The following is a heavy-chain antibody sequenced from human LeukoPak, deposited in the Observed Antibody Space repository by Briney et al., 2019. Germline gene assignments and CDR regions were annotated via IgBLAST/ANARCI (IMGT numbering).Heavy chain of an antibody. J-gene: IGHJ3*02. CDR3: ARDRRYYDSSGPDAFDI. CDR1: GGSISSGGYY. V-gene: IGHV4-31*03. Sequence: SETLSLTCTVSGGSISSGGYYWSWIRQHPGKGLEWIGYIYYSGSTYDNPSLKSRVTISVDTSKNQFSLKLSSVTDADTAVYYCARDRRYYDSSGPDAFDIWGQGTMVTVSS. D-gene: IGHD3-22*01. CDR2: IYYSGST.